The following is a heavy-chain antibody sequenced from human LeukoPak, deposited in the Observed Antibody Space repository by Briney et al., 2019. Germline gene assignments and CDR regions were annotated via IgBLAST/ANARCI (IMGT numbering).Heavy chain of an antibody. V-gene: IGHV3-66*01. D-gene: IGHD1-1*01. CDR3: AREQQGRRAAFDY. CDR2: IYSDRST. CDR1: GFIVSSNY. Sequence: GGSLRLSCAASGFIVSSNYMSWVRQAPGKGLEWVSVIYSDRSTKYAEFVKGRFTISRDNSRNTLYLQMNSLRTEDTAVYYCAREQQGRRAAFDYWGQGTPVTVSS. J-gene: IGHJ4*02.